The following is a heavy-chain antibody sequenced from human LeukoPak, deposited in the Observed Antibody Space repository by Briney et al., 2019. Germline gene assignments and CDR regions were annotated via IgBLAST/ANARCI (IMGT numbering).Heavy chain of an antibody. CDR1: GYTFTSYN. V-gene: IGHV1-18*04. CDR3: ARRWTTMTDDYFDR. CDR2: ISGYNGHT. J-gene: IGHJ5*02. D-gene: IGHD5-12*01. Sequence: ASVKVSCKTSGYTFTSYNIGWVRQAPGQGLEWMGWISGYNGHTNYARRLQGRVTMTPDTSTSTAYMELRSLRSDDTAVFYCARRWTTMTDDYFDRWGQGTLVTVSS.